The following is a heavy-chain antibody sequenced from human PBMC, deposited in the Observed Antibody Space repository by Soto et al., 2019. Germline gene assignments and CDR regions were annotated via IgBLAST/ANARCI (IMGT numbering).Heavy chain of an antibody. CDR2: TYYRSNWRH. CDR1: GDSVSSNTAA. V-gene: IGHV6-1*01. Sequence: SQTLSLTCAISGDSVSSNTAAWNWIRSSPSRGLEWLGRTYYRSNWRHDYAVSVKSRITVNPDTSKNHFSLQLNSVTPDDTAVYYCARGVAGSGFNLWGQGTLVTVSS. CDR3: ARGVAGSGFNL. J-gene: IGHJ5*02. D-gene: IGHD2-15*01.